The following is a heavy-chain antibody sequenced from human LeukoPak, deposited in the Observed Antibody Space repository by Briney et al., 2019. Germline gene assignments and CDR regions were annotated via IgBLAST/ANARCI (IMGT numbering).Heavy chain of an antibody. CDR2: ISSSSSTI. CDR3: ARDRRFGGNIYDAFDI. D-gene: IGHD3-10*01. CDR1: GFTFSSYS. J-gene: IGHJ3*02. Sequence: GGSLRLSCAASGFTFSSYSMNWVRQAPGKGLEWVSYISSSSSTIYYADSVKGRFTISRDNAKNSLYLQMNSLRAEDTAVYYCARDRRFGGNIYDAFDIWGQGTMVTVSS. V-gene: IGHV3-48*04.